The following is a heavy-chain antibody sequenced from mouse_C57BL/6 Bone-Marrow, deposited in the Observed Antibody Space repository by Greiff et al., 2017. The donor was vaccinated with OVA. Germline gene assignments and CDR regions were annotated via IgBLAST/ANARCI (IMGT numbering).Heavy chain of an antibody. CDR1: GYSITSGYY. J-gene: IGHJ1*03. V-gene: IGHV3-6*01. D-gene: IGHD1-1*01. CDR3: ARGVTTVVARDWYFDV. Sequence: EVKLMESGPGLVKPSQSLSLTCSVTGYSITSGYYWNWIRQFPGNKLEWMGYISYDGSNNYNPSLKNRISITRDTSKNQFFLKLNSVTTEDTATYYCARGVTTVVARDWYFDVRGTGTTVTVSS. CDR2: ISYDGSN.